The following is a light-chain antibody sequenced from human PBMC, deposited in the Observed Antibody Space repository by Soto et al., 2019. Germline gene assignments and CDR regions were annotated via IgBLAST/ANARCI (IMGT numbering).Light chain of an antibody. CDR2: DVT. CDR1: NSDVGAYNY. CDR3: SSYTTYATVV. Sequence: QSALTQPASVSGSPGQSITISCTGTNSDVGAYNYVSWYQQNPGKAPELVIFDVTNRPSGVSNRFSGSKSGNTASLTISGLQAEDEADYYCSSYTTYATVVFGGGTKLTV. V-gene: IGLV2-14*03. J-gene: IGLJ2*01.